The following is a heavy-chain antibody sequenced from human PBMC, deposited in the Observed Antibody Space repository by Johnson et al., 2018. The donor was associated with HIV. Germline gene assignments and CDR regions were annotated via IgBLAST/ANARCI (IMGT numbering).Heavy chain of an antibody. CDR3: ARSEYSSSWSNAFDT. CDR1: GFTFSSYA. J-gene: IGHJ3*02. D-gene: IGHD6-13*01. CDR2: ISYDGSNK. V-gene: IGHV3-30-3*01. Sequence: QVQLVESGGGVVQPGRSLRLSCAASGFTFSSYAMHWVRQAPGKGLEWVAVISYDGSNKYYADSVKGRFTISRDNSKNTRYLQMNSLRAEDTAVYYCARSEYSSSWSNAFDTWGQGTMVTVSA.